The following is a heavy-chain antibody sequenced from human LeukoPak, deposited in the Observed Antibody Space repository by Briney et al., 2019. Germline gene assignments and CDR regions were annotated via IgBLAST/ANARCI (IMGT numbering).Heavy chain of an antibody. Sequence: SETLSLTCTVSGGSISSYYWSWIRQPPGKGLEWIGYIHYSGSTNYNPSLKSRVTISVDTSKNQFSLKLSSVTAADTAVYYCARRQLVRVFNYWGQGTLVTVSS. J-gene: IGHJ4*02. CDR2: IHYSGST. V-gene: IGHV4-59*08. CDR3: ARRQLVRVFNY. CDR1: GGSISSYY. D-gene: IGHD6-6*01.